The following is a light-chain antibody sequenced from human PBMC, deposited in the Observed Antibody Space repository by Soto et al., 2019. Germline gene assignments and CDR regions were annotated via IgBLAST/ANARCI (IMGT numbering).Light chain of an antibody. J-gene: IGLJ1*01. CDR1: SSDIGGYYY. CDR3: TSYSSSDIFYV. V-gene: IGLV2-14*01. CDR2: QVT. Sequence: QSVLTQPASVSGSPGQSITISCTGTSSDIGGYYYVSWYQHHPGKAPKLLIYQVTNRPSRVSNRFSGSKSGNMASLTISGLQADDEADYYCTSYSSSDIFYVFGTGTKSPS.